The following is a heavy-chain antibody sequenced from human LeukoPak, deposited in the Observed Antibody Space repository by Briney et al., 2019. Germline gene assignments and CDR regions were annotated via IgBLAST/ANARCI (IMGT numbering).Heavy chain of an antibody. CDR2: IKQDGIEK. CDR3: ARALGVTPPYYFSYGMDV. V-gene: IGHV3-7*03. Sequence: PGGSLRLSCAASGFTFSSYWMTWVRQAPGKGLEWVANIKQDGIEKYYVDSVKGRFTISRDNAENLMYLQMNSLRAEDTAVYFCARALGVTPPYYFSYGMDVWGKGATVTVSS. CDR1: GFTFSSYW. J-gene: IGHJ6*04. D-gene: IGHD2-21*02.